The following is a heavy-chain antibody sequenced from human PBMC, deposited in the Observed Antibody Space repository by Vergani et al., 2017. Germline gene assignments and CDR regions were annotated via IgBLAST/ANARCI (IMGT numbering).Heavy chain of an antibody. CDR1: GFTFSSYA. CDR3: AKGVYCSSTSCYEGRGYYYGMGV. V-gene: IGHV3-23*01. CDR2: ISGSGGNT. J-gene: IGHJ6*02. D-gene: IGHD2-2*01. Sequence: EVQLLESGGGLVQPGGSLRLSCAASGFTFSSYAMSWVRQVPGKGLEWVSGISGSGGNTYYANSVKGRFTISRDNSNNTLYLQMNSLRAADTAVYYCAKGVYCSSTSCYEGRGYYYGMGVWGQGP.